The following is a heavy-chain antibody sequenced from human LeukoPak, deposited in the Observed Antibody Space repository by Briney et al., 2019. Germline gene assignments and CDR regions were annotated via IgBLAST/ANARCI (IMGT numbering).Heavy chain of an antibody. Sequence: GGSLRLSCAASGFTVSSNYMSWVRQAPGKGLEWVSVIYSGGSTYYADSVKGRFTISRDNSKNTLYLQMNSLRAEDTAVYYCARVYSSSWYQFFDYWGQGTLVTVSS. J-gene: IGHJ4*02. D-gene: IGHD6-13*01. CDR1: GFTVSSNY. CDR3: ARVYSSSWYQFFDY. CDR2: IYSGGST. V-gene: IGHV3-66*01.